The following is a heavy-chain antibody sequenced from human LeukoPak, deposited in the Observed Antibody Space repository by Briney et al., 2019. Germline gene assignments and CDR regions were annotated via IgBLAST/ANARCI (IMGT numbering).Heavy chain of an antibody. V-gene: IGHV4-39*01. CDR2: IYYSGST. D-gene: IGHD1-14*01. Sequence: PSETLSLTCTVSGGSISSSSYYWGWIRQPPGKGLEWIRSIYYSGSTYYNPSLKSRVTISVDTSKNQFSLKLSSVTAADTAVYYCARQSSRNDYYYYYYMDVWGKGTTVTVSS. CDR3: ARQSSRNDYYYYYYMDV. J-gene: IGHJ6*03. CDR1: GGSISSSSYY.